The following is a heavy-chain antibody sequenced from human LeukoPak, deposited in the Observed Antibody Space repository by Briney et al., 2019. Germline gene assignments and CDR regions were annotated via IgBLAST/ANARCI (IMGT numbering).Heavy chain of an antibody. Sequence: GGSLRLSCAASGFTFSSYEMNWVRQASGKGLEWVSYISSSGSTVYYADSVKGRFTISRDNAKNSLYLQMNSLRAEDTAVYYCARDRGWLRKADYWGQGTLVTVSS. CDR2: ISSSGSTV. CDR3: ARDRGWLRKADY. J-gene: IGHJ4*02. D-gene: IGHD5-24*01. V-gene: IGHV3-48*03. CDR1: GFTFSSYE.